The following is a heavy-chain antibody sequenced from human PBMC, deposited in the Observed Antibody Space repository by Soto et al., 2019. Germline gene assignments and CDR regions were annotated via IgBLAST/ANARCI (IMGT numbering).Heavy chain of an antibody. CDR2: ISSNGVGT. CDR3: ARRARPDFYYMDV. D-gene: IGHD6-6*01. Sequence: EVQLAESGGGLAQPGGSLRLACAASGFTLSGYAMDWVRQAQGKGLEYVSGISSNGVGTYYANSVHGRFTISRDNSKNTVYLQMGSLRPEDMAVYYCARRARPDFYYMDVWGKGTTVTVSS. CDR1: GFTLSGYA. J-gene: IGHJ6*03. V-gene: IGHV3-64*01.